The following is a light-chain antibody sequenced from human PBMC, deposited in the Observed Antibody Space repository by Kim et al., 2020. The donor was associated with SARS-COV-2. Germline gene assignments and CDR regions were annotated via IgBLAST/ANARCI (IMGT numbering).Light chain of an antibody. Sequence: VSPGESATLSCRARQSVSSDLAWYQHKPGQAPRLLVYGASTRATGIPVRFSGSGSGTEFTLTISSLQSEDFAVYYCHQFKKWPLTFGGGTKVDIK. CDR3: HQFKKWPLT. CDR1: QSVSSD. CDR2: GAS. J-gene: IGKJ4*01. V-gene: IGKV3-15*01.